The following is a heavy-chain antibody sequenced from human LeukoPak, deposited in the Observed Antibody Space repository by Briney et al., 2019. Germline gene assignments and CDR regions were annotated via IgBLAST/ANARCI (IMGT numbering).Heavy chain of an antibody. V-gene: IGHV4-4*07. Sequence: SETLSLTCAVYGGSFSGYYWSWLRQPAGKGLEWIGRIYTSGSTNYNPSLKSRVTMSVDTSKNQFSLKLSSVTAADTAVYYCARETWELHAFDIWGQGTMVTVSS. J-gene: IGHJ3*02. CDR2: IYTSGST. CDR1: GGSFSGYY. CDR3: ARETWELHAFDI. D-gene: IGHD1-26*01.